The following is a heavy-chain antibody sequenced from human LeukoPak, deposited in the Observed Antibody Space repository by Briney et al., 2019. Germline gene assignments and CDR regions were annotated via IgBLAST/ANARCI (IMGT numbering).Heavy chain of an antibody. J-gene: IGHJ6*02. CDR3: AGFRWGYGLDV. CDR2: IKSDGSEK. D-gene: IGHD3-16*01. CDR1: GFTFSGYW. Sequence: GGSLRLSCAASGFTFSGYWMSWVRQAPGKGLEWVANIKSDGSEKNYVDSVKGRFTISRDNAKNSLYLQMNSLRAEDTAVFYCAGFRWGYGLDVWGQGTTVTVSS. V-gene: IGHV3-7*01.